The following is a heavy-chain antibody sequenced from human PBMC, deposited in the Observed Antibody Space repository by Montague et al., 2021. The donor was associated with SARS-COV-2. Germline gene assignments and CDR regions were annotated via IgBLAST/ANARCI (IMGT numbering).Heavy chain of an antibody. CDR3: ARYVSPLYYGSGCYSGGMDV. CDR1: GYSFTSYW. D-gene: IGHD3-10*01. Sequence: QSGAEVKKPGESLKISCKGSGYSFTSYWIGWVRQMPGKGLEWMGIIYPGDSDTRYSPSFQGQVTISADKSISTAYLQWSSLKASDTAMYYCARYVSPLYYGSGCYSGGMDVWGQGTTVTVSS. CDR2: IYPGDSDT. J-gene: IGHJ6*02. V-gene: IGHV5-51*01.